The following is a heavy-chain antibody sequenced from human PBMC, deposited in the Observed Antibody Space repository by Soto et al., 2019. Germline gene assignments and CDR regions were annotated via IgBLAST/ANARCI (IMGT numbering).Heavy chain of an antibody. D-gene: IGHD3-3*01. J-gene: IGHJ4*02. Sequence: GGSLRLSCAASGFPFSGYNMNWVRQAPGRGLEWVSYINSNNGVVSYADSVKGRFTISRDKAKNSMPLQMNSLRDEDTAVYYCAREGKTAFGDVLGPFDYWGQGIMVTVSS. V-gene: IGHV3-48*02. CDR2: INSNNGVV. CDR1: GFPFSGYN. CDR3: AREGKTAFGDVLGPFDY.